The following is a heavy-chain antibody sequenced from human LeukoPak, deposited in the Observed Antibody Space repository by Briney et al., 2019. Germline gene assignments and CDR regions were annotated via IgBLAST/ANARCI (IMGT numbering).Heavy chain of an antibody. J-gene: IGHJ4*02. CDR3: AKDDLITMIVVVGIDY. Sequence: GGSLRLSCAASGFTFSSYEMNWVRQAPGKGLEWVSAISGSGGSTYYADSVKGRFTISRDNSKNTLYLQMNSLRAEDTIVYYCAKDDLITMIVVVGIDYWGQGTLVTVSS. V-gene: IGHV3-23*01. CDR1: GFTFSSYE. D-gene: IGHD3-22*01. CDR2: ISGSGGST.